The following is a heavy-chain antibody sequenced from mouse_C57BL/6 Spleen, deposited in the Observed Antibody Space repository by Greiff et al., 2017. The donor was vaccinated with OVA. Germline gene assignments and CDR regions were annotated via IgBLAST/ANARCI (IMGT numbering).Heavy chain of an antibody. CDR1: GYSFTDYN. V-gene: IGHV1-39*01. D-gene: IGHD1-1*01. J-gene: IGHJ2*01. Sequence: VQLKQSGPELVKPGASVKISCKASGYSFTDYNMNWVKQSNGKSLEWIGVINPNYGTTSYNQKFKGKATLTVDQSSSTAYMQLNSLTSEDSAVYYCAMITTVVAQGYYFDYWGQGTTLTVSS. CDR2: INPNYGTT. CDR3: AMITTVVAQGYYFDY.